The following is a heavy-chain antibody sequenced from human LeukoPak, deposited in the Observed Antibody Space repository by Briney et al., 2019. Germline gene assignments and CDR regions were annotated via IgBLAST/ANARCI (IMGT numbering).Heavy chain of an antibody. CDR2: IKQDGSEK. CDR3: ARLVTRDLTGYLRTDYFDY. D-gene: IGHD3-9*01. CDR1: GFTFSSYW. V-gene: IGHV3-7*01. J-gene: IGHJ4*02. Sequence: PGGSLRLSCAASGFTFSSYWMSWVRQAPGKGLEWVANIKQDGSEKYYVDSEKGRFTISRDNAKNSLYLQMNSLRAEDTAVYYCARLVTRDLTGYLRTDYFDYWGQGTLVTVSS.